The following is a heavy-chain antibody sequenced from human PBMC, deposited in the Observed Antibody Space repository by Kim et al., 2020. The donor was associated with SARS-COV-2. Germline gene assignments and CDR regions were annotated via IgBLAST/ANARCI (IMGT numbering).Heavy chain of an antibody. V-gene: IGHV1-2*02. D-gene: IGHD3-3*01. CDR3: ARAQLTFWSVEYFDY. CDR2: INPNSGGT. J-gene: IGHJ4*02. CDR1: GYTFTGYY. Sequence: ASVKVSCKASGYTFTGYYMHWVRQAPGQGLEWMGWINPNSGGTNYAQKFQGRVTMTRDTSISTAYMELSRLRSDDTAVYYCARAQLTFWSVEYFDYWGQGTLVTVSS.